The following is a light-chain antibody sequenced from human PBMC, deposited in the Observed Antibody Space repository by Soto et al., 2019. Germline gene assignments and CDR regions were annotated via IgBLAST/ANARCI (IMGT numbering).Light chain of an antibody. CDR3: QQSYGTLYT. Sequence: DIQMTQSPSSLSASVGDRVTITCRASQSISNYLNWYQQKPGNAPKVLIYAASSLQSGVPSRFSGSGSGTDFTLTISSLQPEDFATYYCQQSYGTLYTFGQGTKLEIK. V-gene: IGKV1-39*01. CDR1: QSISNY. CDR2: AAS. J-gene: IGKJ2*01.